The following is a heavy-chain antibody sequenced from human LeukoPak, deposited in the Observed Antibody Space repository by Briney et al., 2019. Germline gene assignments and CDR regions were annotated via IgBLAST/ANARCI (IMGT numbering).Heavy chain of an antibody. V-gene: IGHV3-21*01. Sequence: GGSLRLSCVASGFTFSSNTMAWVRQAPGKGLEWVSSISTNSNYIYYADSVKGRFTISRDNAKNSVYLQMNSLRAEDTAMYYCARFSPWGYDYWGQGTLVTVSS. CDR3: ARFSPWGYDY. CDR1: GFTFSSNT. D-gene: IGHD7-27*01. CDR2: ISTNSNYI. J-gene: IGHJ4*02.